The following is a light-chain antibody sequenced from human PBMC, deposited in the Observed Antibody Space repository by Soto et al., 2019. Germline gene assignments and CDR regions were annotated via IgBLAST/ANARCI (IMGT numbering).Light chain of an antibody. CDR3: QSFDSTMSASI. CDR1: GSNIGAGYD. V-gene: IGLV1-40*01. CDR2: GNT. J-gene: IGLJ2*01. Sequence: QSVLTQPPSMSGAPGQRVTISCSGSGSNIGAGYDVHWYKQLPGAAPQVVLYGNTNRPSGVPDRFSASKSGTYASLAITGLQAADEADYYCQSFDSTMSASIFGGGTKLTVL.